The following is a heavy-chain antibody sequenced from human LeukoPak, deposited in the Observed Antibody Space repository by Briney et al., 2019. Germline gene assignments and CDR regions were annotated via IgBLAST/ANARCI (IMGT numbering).Heavy chain of an antibody. CDR3: ARGSSNWNNAFDI. CDR1: GFTFSSYA. D-gene: IGHD1-1*01. J-gene: IGHJ3*02. V-gene: IGHV3-74*01. CDR2: FDSDGSST. Sequence: GSLRLSCAASGFTFSSYAMHWVRHAPGKGLVWVSRFDSDGSSTTYADSVRGRFTSSRDNAKNTLYLQMNSLRAEDTAVYYCARGSSNWNNAFDIWGQGTMVIVSS.